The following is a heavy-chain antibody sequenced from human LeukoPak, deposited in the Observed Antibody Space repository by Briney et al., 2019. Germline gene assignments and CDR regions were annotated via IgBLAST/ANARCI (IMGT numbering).Heavy chain of an antibody. D-gene: IGHD7-27*01. CDR2: ISFDGSDK. J-gene: IGHJ4*02. Sequence: PGGSLRLSCAASGFTFSRFGMHWVRQAPGKGLEWVAVISFDGSDKYFAESVKGRFTISRDNSKNTLYLQMDSLRAEDTAVYYCARDAGTWGYGYNFDYWGQGTLVTVSS. CDR1: GFTFSRFG. CDR3: ARDAGTWGYGYNFDY. V-gene: IGHV3-30*03.